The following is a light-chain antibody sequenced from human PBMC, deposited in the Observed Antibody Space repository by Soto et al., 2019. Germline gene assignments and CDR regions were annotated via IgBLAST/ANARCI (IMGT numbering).Light chain of an antibody. CDR1: SSDVGGYNY. Sequence: QLVLTQPPSASGSPGQSVTISCTGTSSDVGGYNYVSWYQHHPGKAPKLLIYEVSKRPSGVPDRFSGSKSANTASLTVSGLQAVDEADYFYSPYAGDYNLYVFGTGTKLTVL. V-gene: IGLV2-8*01. CDR3: SPYAGDYNLYV. CDR2: EVS. J-gene: IGLJ1*01.